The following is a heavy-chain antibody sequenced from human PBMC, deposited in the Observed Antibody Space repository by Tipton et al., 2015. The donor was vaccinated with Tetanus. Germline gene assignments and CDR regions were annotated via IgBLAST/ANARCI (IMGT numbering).Heavy chain of an antibody. V-gene: IGHV4-31*03. CDR1: GDSISSGDFY. J-gene: IGHJ4*02. D-gene: IGHD3-22*01. CDR3: ARDSYYSSRWSFAGY. CDR2: IYFTGTT. Sequence: TLSLTCTVSGDSISSGDFYWSWIRQHPGKGLEWIGYIYFTGTTYYNPSLESRLTISIDTSKNQFSLELTSVTAADTAVYYCARDSYYSSRWSFAGYWGQGILVTVSS.